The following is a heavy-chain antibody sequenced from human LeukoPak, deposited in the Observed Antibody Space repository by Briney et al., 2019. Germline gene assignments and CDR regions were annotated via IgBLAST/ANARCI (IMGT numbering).Heavy chain of an antibody. CDR3: ARLGGYGDSLDY. J-gene: IGHJ4*02. V-gene: IGHV4-59*08. Sequence: PSETLSLTCTVSGGSISSYYWSGIRQPPGKGREWMGYIYYSGSTNYNPSLKSRVTISVDTSTNQFSLKLSSVTAADTAVYYCARLGGYGDSLDYWGQGTLVTVSS. CDR1: GGSISSYY. CDR2: IYYSGST. D-gene: IGHD4-17*01.